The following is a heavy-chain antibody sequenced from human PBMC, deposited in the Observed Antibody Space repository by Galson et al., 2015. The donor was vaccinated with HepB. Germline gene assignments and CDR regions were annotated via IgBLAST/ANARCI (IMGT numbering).Heavy chain of an antibody. Sequence: SVKVSCKASGYTFTGYYMHWVRQAPGQGLEWMGWINPNSGGTNYAQKFQGRVTMTRDTSINTAYMELSRLRSDDTAVYYCARESGSYMNTIDYWGQGTLVTVSS. CDR3: ARESGSYMNTIDY. D-gene: IGHD1-26*01. CDR2: INPNSGGT. V-gene: IGHV1-2*02. J-gene: IGHJ4*02. CDR1: GYTFTGYY.